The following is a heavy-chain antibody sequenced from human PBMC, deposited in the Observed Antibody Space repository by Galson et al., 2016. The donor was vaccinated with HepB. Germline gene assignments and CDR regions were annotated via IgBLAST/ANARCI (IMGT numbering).Heavy chain of an antibody. Sequence: SLRLSCAASGFTFSSYSMNWVRQAPGKGLEWISYISSSSSPIYYAGSVKGRFTISRDSAKNSLYLQMSSLRDDDTAVYYCARDTHYWGQGTLVTVSS. CDR2: ISSSSSPI. CDR3: ARDTHY. V-gene: IGHV3-48*02. CDR1: GFTFSSYS. J-gene: IGHJ4*02.